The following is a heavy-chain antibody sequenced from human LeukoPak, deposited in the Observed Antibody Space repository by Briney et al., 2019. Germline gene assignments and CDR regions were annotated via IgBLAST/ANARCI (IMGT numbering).Heavy chain of an antibody. D-gene: IGHD2-21*02. CDR1: GFTFSSYG. V-gene: IGHV3-23*01. CDR2: ISGSGGST. Sequence: GGSLRLSCAASGFTFSSYGMSWVRQAPGKGLEWVSAISGSGGSTYYADSVKGRFTISRDNSKNTLYLQMNSLRAEDTAVYYCASPGSDCGGDCYSGPSDAFDIWGQGTMVTVSS. CDR3: ASPGSDCGGDCYSGPSDAFDI. J-gene: IGHJ3*02.